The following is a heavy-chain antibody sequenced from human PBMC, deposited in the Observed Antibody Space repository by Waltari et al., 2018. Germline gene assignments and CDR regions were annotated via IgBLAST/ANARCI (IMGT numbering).Heavy chain of an antibody. D-gene: IGHD6-13*01. Sequence: QVQLQESGPGLVKPSETLSLTCAVSGYSISSGYYWGWIRQPPGKGLEWIGSIYHSGGTYYNPSLKSRVTISVDTSKNQFSLKLSSVTAADTAVYYCARLGTYSSSWSALLGYWGQGTLVTVSS. CDR3: ARLGTYSSSWSALLGY. CDR2: IYHSGGT. J-gene: IGHJ4*02. V-gene: IGHV4-38-2*01. CDR1: GYSISSGYY.